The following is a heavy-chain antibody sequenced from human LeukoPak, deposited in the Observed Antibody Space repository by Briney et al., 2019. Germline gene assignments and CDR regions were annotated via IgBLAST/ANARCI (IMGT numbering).Heavy chain of an antibody. CDR1: GGSLSSYY. CDR3: ARKFGF. Sequence: SETLSLTCTVFGGSLSSYYWVWVRQPPGKGLEWIGLIYSSGSIKYNPSLKSRLTISLDTSNNQISLKLTSVTAADTAIYYCARKFGFGGQGPLVTVSS. V-gene: IGHV4-4*09. J-gene: IGHJ4*02. CDR2: IYSSGSI. D-gene: IGHD3-10*01.